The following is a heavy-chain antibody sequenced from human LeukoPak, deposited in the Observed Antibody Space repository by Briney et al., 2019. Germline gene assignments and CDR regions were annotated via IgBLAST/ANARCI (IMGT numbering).Heavy chain of an antibody. CDR2: IKQDGSEK. CDR1: GFTFSSYW. CDR3: AREDIVVVPAAYYYYYYGMDV. V-gene: IGHV3-7*01. Sequence: GGSLRLSCAASGFTFSSYWMSWVRQAPGKGLEWVANIKQDGSEKYYVDSVKGRFTISRDNAKNTLYLQMNSLRAEDTAVYYCAREDIVVVPAAYYYYYYGMDVWGQGTTVTVSS. J-gene: IGHJ6*02. D-gene: IGHD2-2*01.